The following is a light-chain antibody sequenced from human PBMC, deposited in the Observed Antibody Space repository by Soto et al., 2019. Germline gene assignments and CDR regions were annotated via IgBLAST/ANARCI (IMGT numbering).Light chain of an antibody. J-gene: IGKJ2*01. CDR3: QQYYYWYT. V-gene: IGKV3-15*01. CDR2: DAS. Sequence: EIVMTQYPATLSVSPGDRATLSCRASQSVSSKLAWYQQKPGQAPRVLIYDASTRATGVPARFSGSGSGTEFTLTINSLQSEDFAIYYCQQYYYWYTFGQGTKLEIK. CDR1: QSVSSK.